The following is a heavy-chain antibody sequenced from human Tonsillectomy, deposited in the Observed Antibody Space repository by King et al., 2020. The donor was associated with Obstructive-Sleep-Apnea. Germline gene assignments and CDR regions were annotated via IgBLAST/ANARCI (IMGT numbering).Heavy chain of an antibody. CDR3: TTLGWEDY. CDR2: IKARSDGGTT. Sequence: VQLVESGGGLVKPGGSLRLSCAASGFTFSNAWMSWVRQAPGEGLDWVGRIKARSDGGTTDYAAPVKGRLTISRDDSKNTLHLQINSLKTEDTAVYYCTTLGWEDYRGQGTLVTVSS. D-gene: IGHD1-26*01. CDR1: GFTFSNAW. V-gene: IGHV3-15*01. J-gene: IGHJ4*02.